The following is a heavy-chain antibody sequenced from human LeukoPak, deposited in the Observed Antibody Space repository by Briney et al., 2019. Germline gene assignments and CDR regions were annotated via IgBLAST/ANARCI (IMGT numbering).Heavy chain of an antibody. CDR1: GYTFTSYG. CDR3: ARESRVTIFGVVIPQDFDY. D-gene: IGHD3-3*01. CDR2: INPNSGGT. J-gene: IGHJ4*02. V-gene: IGHV1-2*02. Sequence: ASVKVTCKASGYTFTSYGISWVRQAPGQGLEWMGWINPNSGGTNYAQKFQGRVTMTRDTSISTAYMELSRLRSDDTAVYYCARESRVTIFGVVIPQDFDYWGQGTLVTVSS.